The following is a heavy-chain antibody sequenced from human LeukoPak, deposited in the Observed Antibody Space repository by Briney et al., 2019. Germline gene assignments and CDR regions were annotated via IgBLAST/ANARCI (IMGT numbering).Heavy chain of an antibody. V-gene: IGHV1-24*01. Sequence: ASVEVSCKVSGYTLTELSMHWVRQAPGKGLEWMGGFDPEDGETIYAQKFQGRVTMTEDTSTDTAYMELSSLRSEDTAVYYCATHRIYCTNGVCYAWFDPWGQGTLVTVSS. J-gene: IGHJ5*02. D-gene: IGHD2-8*01. CDR1: GYTLTELS. CDR3: ATHRIYCTNGVCYAWFDP. CDR2: FDPEDGET.